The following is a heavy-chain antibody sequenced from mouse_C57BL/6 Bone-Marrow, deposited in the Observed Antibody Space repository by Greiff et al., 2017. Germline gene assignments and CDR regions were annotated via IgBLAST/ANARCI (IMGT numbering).Heavy chain of an antibody. CDR2: IYPRSGNT. CDR3: ARGNLLWLRRVPYYAMDY. V-gene: IGHV1-81*01. D-gene: IGHD2-2*01. J-gene: IGHJ4*01. CDR1: GYTFTSYG. Sequence: QVQLQQSGAELARPGASVKLSCKASGYTFTSYGISWVKQRTGQGLEWIGEIYPRSGNTYYNEKFKGKATLTADKSSSTAYMELRSLTSEDSAVYFCARGNLLWLRRVPYYAMDYWGQGTSVTVSS.